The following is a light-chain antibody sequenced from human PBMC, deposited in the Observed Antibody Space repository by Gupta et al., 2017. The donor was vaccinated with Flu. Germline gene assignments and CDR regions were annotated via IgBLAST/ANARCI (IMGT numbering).Light chain of an antibody. J-gene: IGLJ1*01. V-gene: IGLV1-47*01. CDR1: KSNIGSHF. CDR2: RNN. CDR3: ITWDHSLSAYV. Sequence: SVTISCAGSKSNIGSHFIHWYQQLPGTAPKLLIYRNNERSAGGPDRFSGAKSGTSASLAISGLRSEDEADYYCITWDHSLSAYVFGTGTKVTVL.